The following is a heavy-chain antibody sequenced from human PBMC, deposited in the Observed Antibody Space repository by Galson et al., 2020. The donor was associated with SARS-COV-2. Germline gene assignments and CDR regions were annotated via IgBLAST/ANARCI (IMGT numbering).Heavy chain of an antibody. J-gene: IGHJ4*02. CDR1: GFTFSNFW. CDR2: IEQDGSDS. CDR3: ARHVYWRFDF. D-gene: IGHD1-1*01. Sequence: GGSLRLSCAASGFTFSNFWMTWVRQAPGKGLEWLANIEQDGSDSHYVDSVKGRFIISRDNAQKSLFLHMNSLRAEDTAMYYCARHVYWRFDFWGQGTLVTVSS. V-gene: IGHV3-7*01.